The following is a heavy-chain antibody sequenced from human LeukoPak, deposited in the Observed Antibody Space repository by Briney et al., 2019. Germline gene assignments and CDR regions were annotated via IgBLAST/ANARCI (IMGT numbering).Heavy chain of an antibody. Sequence: GGSLRLSCAASGFTSDDYGMSWVRQAPGKGLEWVSGINWNGGSTGYADSVKGRFTISRDNAKNSLYLQMNSLRAEDTALYYCARGRTYYDILTGYYREYYFDYWGQGTLVTVSS. J-gene: IGHJ4*02. CDR2: INWNGGST. D-gene: IGHD3-9*01. CDR1: GFTSDDYG. V-gene: IGHV3-20*04. CDR3: ARGRTYYDILTGYYREYYFDY.